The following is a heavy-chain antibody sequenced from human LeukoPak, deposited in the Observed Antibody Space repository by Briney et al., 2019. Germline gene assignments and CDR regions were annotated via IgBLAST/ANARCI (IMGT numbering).Heavy chain of an antibody. CDR2: ISSSSAYI. D-gene: IGHD3-22*01. J-gene: IGHJ6*02. Sequence: GGSLRLSCAASGFTFSSYSMNWVRQAPGEGLEWVSSISSSSAYIYYADSVKGRFTISRDNAKNSLDLQMNSLRAEDTAVYYCARDRRTDYYDSSGYYSRSYYYGMDVWGQGTTVTVSS. V-gene: IGHV3-21*01. CDR1: GFTFSSYS. CDR3: ARDRRTDYYDSSGYYSRSYYYGMDV.